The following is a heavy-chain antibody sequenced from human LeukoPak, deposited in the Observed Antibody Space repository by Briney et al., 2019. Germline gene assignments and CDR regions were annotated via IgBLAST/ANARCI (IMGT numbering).Heavy chain of an antibody. CDR2: IYYSGST. CDR1: GGSISSGGYY. V-gene: IGHV4-31*03. Sequence: TSQTLSLTCTVSGGSISSGGYYWSWIRQHPGKGLEWIGYIYYSGSTYYNPSLKSRVTISVDTSKNQFSLKLSSVTAGDTAVCYCASRGRWTVTRYYGMDVWGQGTTVTVSS. CDR3: ASRGRWTVTRYYGMDV. D-gene: IGHD4-17*01. J-gene: IGHJ6*02.